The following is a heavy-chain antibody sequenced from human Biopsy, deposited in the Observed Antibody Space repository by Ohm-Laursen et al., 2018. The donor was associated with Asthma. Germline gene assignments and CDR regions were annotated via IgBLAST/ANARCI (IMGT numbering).Heavy chain of an antibody. CDR1: GYNFISFA. Sequence: ASVKVSCKASGYNFISFAIHLVRQAPGQRLEWMGWINAGNGNTKYSQKFQGRVSITRDTSASTAYMELRSLRSEDTAAYYCARTYYDFLTGQVKDAFGIWGQGTMVTVSS. J-gene: IGHJ3*02. CDR2: INAGNGNT. CDR3: ARTYYDFLTGQVKDAFGI. V-gene: IGHV1-3*01. D-gene: IGHD3-9*01.